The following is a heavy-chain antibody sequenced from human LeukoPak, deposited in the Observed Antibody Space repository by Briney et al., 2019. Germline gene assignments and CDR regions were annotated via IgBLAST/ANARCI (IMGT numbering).Heavy chain of an antibody. CDR3: AKSSSWLYYFDY. CDR1: GFTFSDYD. J-gene: IGHJ4*02. D-gene: IGHD6-13*01. V-gene: IGHV3-13*01. Sequence: QPGGSLRLSCAASGFTFSDYDMHWVRQATGKGLEWVSAIGTAGDTYYTGSVKGRFTISRENAKNSLYLQMNSLRAGDTAVYYCAKSSSWLYYFDYWGQGTLVTVSS. CDR2: IGTAGDT.